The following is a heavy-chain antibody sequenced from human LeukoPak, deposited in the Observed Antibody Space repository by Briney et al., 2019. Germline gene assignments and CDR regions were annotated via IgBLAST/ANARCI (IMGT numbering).Heavy chain of an antibody. CDR2: IYHSGST. CDR1: GGSISSGSYY. V-gene: IGHV4-39*07. Sequence: PSQTLSLTCTVSGGSISSGSYYWSWIRQPPGKGLEWIGEIYHSGSTNYNPSLKSRVTISVDKSKNQFSLKLSSVTAADTAVYYCARDPGLRSSWSYYFDYWGQGTLVTVSS. CDR3: ARDPGLRSSWSYYFDY. J-gene: IGHJ4*02. D-gene: IGHD6-13*01.